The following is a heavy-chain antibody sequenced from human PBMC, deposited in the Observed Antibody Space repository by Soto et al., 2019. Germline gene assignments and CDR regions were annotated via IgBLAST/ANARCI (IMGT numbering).Heavy chain of an antibody. D-gene: IGHD3-10*01. CDR1: GFSLSTSGVG. V-gene: IGHV2-5*02. J-gene: IGHJ4*02. CDR3: AHRRYYGSGSY. Sequence: QITLKESGPTLVKPTQSLTLTCTFSGFSLSTSGVGVGWIRQPPGKALEWLALIYWDDDKRYSPSLKSRLTITKYTSKNQVVHTTTTMDPVDTATYYVAHRRYYGSGSYWGQGTLVTVSS. CDR2: IYWDDDK.